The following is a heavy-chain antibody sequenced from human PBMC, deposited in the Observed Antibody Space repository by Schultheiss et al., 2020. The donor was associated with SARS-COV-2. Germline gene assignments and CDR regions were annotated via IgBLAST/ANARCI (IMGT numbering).Heavy chain of an antibody. CDR1: GGTFSSYA. V-gene: IGHV1-18*01. CDR2: ISAYNGNT. Sequence: ASVKVSCKASGGTFSSYAISWVRQAPGQGLEWMGWISAYNGNTNYAQKFQGRVTMTRDTSSYTAYMELRTLRSDDTAIYYCAREWYYYGSGSYYNSRLFDYWGQGTLVTVSS. D-gene: IGHD3-10*01. CDR3: AREWYYYGSGSYYNSRLFDY. J-gene: IGHJ4*02.